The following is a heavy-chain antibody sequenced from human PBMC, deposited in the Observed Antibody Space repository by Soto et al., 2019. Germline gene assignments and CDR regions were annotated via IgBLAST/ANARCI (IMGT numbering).Heavy chain of an antibody. V-gene: IGHV3-13*01. CDR2: ITTAGDT. Sequence: GGSLRLSCAASGFTFSNYDMHRVRQVTGKGLEWVSGITTAGDTYYPGSVKGRFTISREKAKNSLYLQMNSLSAGDTAVYYCARELHGGSYGMDVWGQGTTVPVSS. J-gene: IGHJ6*02. CDR1: GFTFSNYD. CDR3: ARELHGGSYGMDV.